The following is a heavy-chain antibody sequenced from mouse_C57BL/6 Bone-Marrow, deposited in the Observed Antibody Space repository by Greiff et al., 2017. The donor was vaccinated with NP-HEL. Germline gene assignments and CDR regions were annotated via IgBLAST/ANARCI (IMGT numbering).Heavy chain of an antibody. D-gene: IGHD1-1*01. J-gene: IGHJ4*01. Sequence: EVQLVESGPGLAKPSQTLSLTCSVTGYSIPSDYWNWIRKFPGNKLEYMGYISYSGSTYYNPSLKSRISITRDTSKNQYYLQLNSVTTEDTATYYCAKVVAGDYYAMDYWGQGTSVTVSS. CDR1: GYSIPSDY. CDR2: ISYSGST. CDR3: AKVVAGDYYAMDY. V-gene: IGHV3-8*01.